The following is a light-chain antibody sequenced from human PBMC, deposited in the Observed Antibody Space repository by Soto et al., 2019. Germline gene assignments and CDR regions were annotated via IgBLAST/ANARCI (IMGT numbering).Light chain of an antibody. CDR2: DAS. J-gene: IGKJ5*01. CDR1: QSVSSN. CDR3: QQYHNWPIT. Sequence: VITQSASTVSVSPGESATLSCRASQSVSSNLAWHQQKPGQAPRILMYDASTRATGISARFSGSGSGTEFTLTISSLRSEDFAVYYCQQYHNWPITFGQGTRLEIK. V-gene: IGKV3-15*01.